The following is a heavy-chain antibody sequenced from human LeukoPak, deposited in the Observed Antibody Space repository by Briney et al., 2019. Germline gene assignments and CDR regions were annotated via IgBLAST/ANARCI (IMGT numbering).Heavy chain of an antibody. CDR1: GFTFSSYG. CDR2: ISYDGSNK. V-gene: IGHV3-30*18. J-gene: IGHJ6*02. Sequence: GGSLRLSCAASGFTFSSYGMHWVRQAPGKGLEWVAVISYDGSNKYYADSVKGRFTISRDNSKNTLYLQMNNLRAEDTAVYYCAKDLLVTTKSGERYYYYGMDDWCQGTTVTVSS. CDR3: AKDLLVTTKSGERYYYYGMDD. D-gene: IGHD2-21*02.